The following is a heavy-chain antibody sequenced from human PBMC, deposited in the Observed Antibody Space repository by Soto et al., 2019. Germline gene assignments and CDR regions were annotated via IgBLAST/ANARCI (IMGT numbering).Heavy chain of an antibody. CDR3: ATHLCPYSKYGVLLDF. D-gene: IGHD4-4*01. Sequence: PSETLSLTCTVSGGSISSSSYYWGWIRPPPGKGLTWLGSISYSGSTYYNPSLKSRVIMSVDTSKNQLSLNLNFVTAADTAASYCATHLCPYSKYGVLLDFWGEGVLVTVSS. CDR2: ISYSGST. J-gene: IGHJ4*02. CDR1: GGSISSSSYY. V-gene: IGHV4-39*01.